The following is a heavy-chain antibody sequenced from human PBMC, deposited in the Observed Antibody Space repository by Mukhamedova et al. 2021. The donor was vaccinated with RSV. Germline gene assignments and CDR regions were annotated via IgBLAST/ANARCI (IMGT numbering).Heavy chain of an antibody. J-gene: IGHJ2*01. D-gene: IGHD6-13*01. V-gene: IGHV4-59*01. Sequence: TGTINYSPSLKSRVTISLDTSKNQFSLKLTSVTAADTAVYYCARDRSAGVYWFFDLWGRGTLVSVSS. CDR2: TGTI. CDR3: ARDRSAGVYWFFDL.